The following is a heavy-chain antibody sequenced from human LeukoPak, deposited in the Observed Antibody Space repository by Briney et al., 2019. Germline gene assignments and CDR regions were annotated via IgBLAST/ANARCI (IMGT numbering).Heavy chain of an antibody. V-gene: IGHV4-4*07. CDR2: IYTSGST. CDR3: ARESPYGEVDFWSGLLYWFDP. CDR1: GGSISSYY. Sequence: SETLSLTCTVSGGSISSYYWSWIRQPAGKGLEWIGRIYTSGSTNYNPSLKSRVTMSVDTSKNQFSLKLSSVTAADTALYYCARESPYGEVDFWSGLLYWFDPWGQGTLVTVSS. J-gene: IGHJ5*02. D-gene: IGHD3-3*01.